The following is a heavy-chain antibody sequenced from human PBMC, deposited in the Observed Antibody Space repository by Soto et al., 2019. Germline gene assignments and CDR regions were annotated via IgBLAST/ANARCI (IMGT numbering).Heavy chain of an antibody. V-gene: IGHV4-59*01. Sequence: LSLTCSVSGGSMRNYYWNWIRQPPGRGLEWIGYVYHSGSTNYNPSLKSRVSMSVDVSRNHFSLTLHSVTAADTAVYFCTSSYSTSSSPDYWGQGTMVTVYS. D-gene: IGHD6-6*01. CDR3: TSSYSTSSSPDY. CDR1: GGSMRNYY. CDR2: VYHSGST. J-gene: IGHJ4*02.